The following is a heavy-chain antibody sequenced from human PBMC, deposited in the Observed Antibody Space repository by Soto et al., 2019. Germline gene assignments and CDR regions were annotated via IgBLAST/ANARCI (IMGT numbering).Heavy chain of an antibody. CDR1: GFTFDDYA. CDR3: AKDRKQLWSDFDY. V-gene: IGHV3-23*01. Sequence: VGSLRLSCEASGFTFDDYAMTWVRQSPGRGLEWVSSISGNGYSAYYADSVKGRFTISRDKSKNTVSLQMDSLRAEDTAVYYCAKDRKQLWSDFDYWGQGTLVTVSS. J-gene: IGHJ4*02. D-gene: IGHD1-1*01. CDR2: ISGNGYSA.